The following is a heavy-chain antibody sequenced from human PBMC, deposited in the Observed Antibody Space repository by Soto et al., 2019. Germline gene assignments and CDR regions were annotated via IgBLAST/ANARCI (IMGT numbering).Heavy chain of an antibody. J-gene: IGHJ4*02. Sequence: QLVESGGGLVQPGGSLRLSCTTPGLTFNNYWMSWLRQTPGKGLEWVANINQDGSQTYYVDSVKGRFTFSRDNAKTSLYLQMNSLRVEDTAVYYCARFSRSHDTEYWGQGTLVTGSS. CDR2: INQDGSQT. CDR1: GLTFNNYW. D-gene: IGHD5-18*01. CDR3: ARFSRSHDTEY. V-gene: IGHV3-7*05.